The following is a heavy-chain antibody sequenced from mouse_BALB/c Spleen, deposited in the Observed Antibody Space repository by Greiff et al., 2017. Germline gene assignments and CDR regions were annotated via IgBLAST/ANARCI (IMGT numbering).Heavy chain of an antibody. CDR3: ARHYYGSSPYAMDY. CDR1: GFTFSSYA. J-gene: IGHJ4*01. CDR2: ISIGGSYT. Sequence: EVKLMESGGGLVKPGGSLKLSCAASGFTFSSYAMSWVRQTPEKRLEWVATISIGGSYTYYPDSVKGRFTISRDNAKNTLYLQMSSLRSEYTAMYYCARHYYGSSPYAMDYWGQGTSVTVSS. V-gene: IGHV5-9-3*01. D-gene: IGHD1-1*01.